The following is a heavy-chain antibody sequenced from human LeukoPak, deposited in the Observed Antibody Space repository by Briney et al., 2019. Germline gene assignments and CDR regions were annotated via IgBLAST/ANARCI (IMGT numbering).Heavy chain of an antibody. CDR2: MNPNSGNT. Sequence: ASVKVSCKASGYTFTSYDINWVRQATGQGLEWMGWMNPNSGNTGYAQKFQGRVTITRNTSISTAYMELSSLRSEDTAVYYCARGRGFWSGYYYFDYWGQGTLVTVSS. D-gene: IGHD3-3*01. CDR1: GYTFTSYD. J-gene: IGHJ4*02. CDR3: ARGRGFWSGYYYFDY. V-gene: IGHV1-8*03.